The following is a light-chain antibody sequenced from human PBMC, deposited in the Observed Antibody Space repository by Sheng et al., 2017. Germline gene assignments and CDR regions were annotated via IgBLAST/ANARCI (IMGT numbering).Light chain of an antibody. CDR1: ESVSSY. CDR2: DAS. V-gene: IGKV3-11*01. CDR3: QHRRNWPWT. Sequence: EIVLTQSPATVSLSPGERVTLSCRASESVSSYLAWYQQKAGQPPXLLIYDASNRATGLPARFRGSGSGTDFTLTISSLEPEDFAVYYCQHRRNWPWTFGQGTKVEI. J-gene: IGKJ1*01.